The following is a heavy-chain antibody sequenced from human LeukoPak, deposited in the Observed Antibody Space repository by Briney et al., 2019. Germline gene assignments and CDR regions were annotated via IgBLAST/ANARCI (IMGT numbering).Heavy chain of an antibody. CDR2: IWYDGSNK. D-gene: IGHD3-10*01. CDR1: GFTFSSYG. CDR3: ARGNYYGSGSYYIFGYYYGMDV. J-gene: IGHJ6*02. V-gene: IGHV3-33*01. Sequence: PGGSLRLSCAASGFTFSSYGMHWVRQAPGKGLEWVAVIWYDGSNKYYADSVKGRFTISRDNSKNTLYLQMNSLRAEDTAVYYCARGNYYGSGSYYIFGYYYGMDVWGQGTTVTVSS.